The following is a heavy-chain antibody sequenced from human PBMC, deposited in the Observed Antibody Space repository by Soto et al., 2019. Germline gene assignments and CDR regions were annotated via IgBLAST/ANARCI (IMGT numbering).Heavy chain of an antibody. V-gene: IGHV3-48*02. J-gene: IGHJ6*02. CDR2: ISSSSSTI. CDR1: GFTFSSYS. Sequence: GGSLRLSCAASGFTFSSYSMNWVHQAPGKGLEWVSYISSSSSTIYYADSVKGRFTISRDNAKNSLYLQMNSLRDEDTAVYYCARPEYSSSSYGMDVWGQGTTVTVSS. CDR3: ARPEYSSSSYGMDV. D-gene: IGHD6-6*01.